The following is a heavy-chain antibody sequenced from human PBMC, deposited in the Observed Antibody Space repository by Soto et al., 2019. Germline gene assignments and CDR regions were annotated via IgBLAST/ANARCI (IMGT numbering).Heavy chain of an antibody. D-gene: IGHD1-26*01. Sequence: QVQLVQSGAEVKKPRYSVKVSCKASGGICSREAMSWVRQAPGQAHEWMGGIIPIFGTANYAQKFQGGVTITADESTSTAYMELSSLRSEDTAAYYCARCEWSYPLYYFDYWGQGTLVTVSS. V-gene: IGHV1-69*12. CDR3: ARCEWSYPLYYFDY. CDR1: GGICSREA. CDR2: IIPIFGTA. J-gene: IGHJ4*02.